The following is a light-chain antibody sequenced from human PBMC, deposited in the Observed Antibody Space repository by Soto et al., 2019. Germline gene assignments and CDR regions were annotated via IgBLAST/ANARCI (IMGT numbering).Light chain of an antibody. V-gene: IGLV2-14*01. Sequence: QSVLTQPASVSGSPGQSITTSCTGTSSDVGGYNYVSWYQQHPGKAPKLMIYDVSNRPSGVSNRFSGSKSGNTASLTISGLQAEDEADYYCSSSTSSSPLVFGTGTKVPVL. CDR3: SSSTSSSPLV. CDR1: SSDVGGYNY. J-gene: IGLJ1*01. CDR2: DVS.